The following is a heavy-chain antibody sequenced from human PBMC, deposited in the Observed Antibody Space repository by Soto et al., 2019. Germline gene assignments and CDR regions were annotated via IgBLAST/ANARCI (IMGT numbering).Heavy chain of an antibody. Sequence: SQTLSLTCTVSGGSISSYYWSWIRQPPGKGLEWIGYIYYSGSTNYNPSLKSRVTISVDTSKNQFSLKLSSVTAADTAVYYCARASDTPAHRIYYYYGMDVWGQGTTVTVSS. D-gene: IGHD2-2*01. V-gene: IGHV4-59*01. CDR3: ARASDTPAHRIYYYYGMDV. CDR2: IYYSGST. CDR1: GGSISSYY. J-gene: IGHJ6*02.